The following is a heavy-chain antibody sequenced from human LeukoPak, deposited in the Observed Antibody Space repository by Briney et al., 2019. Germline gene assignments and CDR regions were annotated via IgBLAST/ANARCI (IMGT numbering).Heavy chain of an antibody. D-gene: IGHD7-27*01. J-gene: IGHJ4*02. CDR2: MSPNSGDT. V-gene: IGHV1-8*02. Sequence: ASVKVSCKASGYTFTSYAMHWVRQAPGQRLEWMGWMSPNSGDTGYAQKFQDRVTMTRNTSISTAYMELSRLRSDDTAVYYCARGPPNWGYDYWGPGTLVTVSS. CDR3: ARGPPNWGYDY. CDR1: GYTFTSYA.